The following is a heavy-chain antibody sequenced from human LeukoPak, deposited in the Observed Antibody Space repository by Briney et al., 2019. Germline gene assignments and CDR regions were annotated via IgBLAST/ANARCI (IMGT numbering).Heavy chain of an antibody. J-gene: IGHJ4*02. D-gene: IGHD3-10*01. V-gene: IGHV3-21*01. CDR2: ISSGSVYI. CDR3: ARDEHGSGSYYNFDY. CDR1: GFTFSTYG. Sequence: GGSLRLCCAASGFTFSTYGMNWVRQAPGKGLEWVSSISSGSVYIYYADSVKGRFTISRDNAKSSLYLQMNSLRAEDTAVYYCARDEHGSGSYYNFDYWGQGTLVTVSS.